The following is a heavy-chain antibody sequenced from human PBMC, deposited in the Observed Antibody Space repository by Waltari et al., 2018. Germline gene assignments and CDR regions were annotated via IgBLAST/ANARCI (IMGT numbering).Heavy chain of an antibody. D-gene: IGHD2-2*01. CDR2: IIPIFGTA. CDR3: SRGRYCSSTSCYDGGLFDY. CDR1: AGTLSLYS. V-gene: IGHV1-69*01. Sequence: VHLVPPGAEVTKLASSVQVSCTASAGTLSLYSISRVRQAPAHGLEWLGGIIPIFGTANYAQKFQGRVTITADESTSTAYMELSSLRSEDTAVYYCSRGRYCSSTSCYDGGLFDYWGQGTLVTVSS. J-gene: IGHJ4*02.